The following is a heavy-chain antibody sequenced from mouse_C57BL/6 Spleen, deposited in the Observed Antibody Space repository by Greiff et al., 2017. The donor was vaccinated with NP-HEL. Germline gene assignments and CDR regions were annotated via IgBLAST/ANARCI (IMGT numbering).Heavy chain of an antibody. Sequence: VQRVESGPELVKPGASVKLSCKASGYTFTSYDINWVKQRPGQGLEWIGWIYPRDGSTKYNEKFKGKATLTVDTSSSTAYMELHSLTSEDSAVYFCARRGDDYAMDYWGQGTSVTVSS. J-gene: IGHJ4*01. D-gene: IGHD3-3*01. V-gene: IGHV1-85*01. CDR2: IYPRDGST. CDR3: ARRGDDYAMDY. CDR1: GYTFTSYD.